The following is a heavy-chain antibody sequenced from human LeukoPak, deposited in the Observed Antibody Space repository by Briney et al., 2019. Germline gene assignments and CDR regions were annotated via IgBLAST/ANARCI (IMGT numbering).Heavy chain of an antibody. D-gene: IGHD4-17*01. J-gene: IGHJ4*02. Sequence: GGSLRLSCAASGFTFSSYSMNWVRQAPRKGLEWVSSISSSSSYIYYADSVKGRFIISRDNAKNSLYLQMNSLRAEDTAVYYCARDYYTVTTSGVDYWGQGTLVTVSS. V-gene: IGHV3-21*01. CDR3: ARDYYTVTTSGVDY. CDR2: ISSSSSYI. CDR1: GFTFSSYS.